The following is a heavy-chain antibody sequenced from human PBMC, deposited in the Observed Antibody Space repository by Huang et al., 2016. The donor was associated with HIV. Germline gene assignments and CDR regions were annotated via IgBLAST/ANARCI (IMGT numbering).Heavy chain of an antibody. Sequence: QVQLLQSGAEVKKPGPSVKVSCKASGGPFRSYSIAWDRQATGQGLEWIASFMPCVDSPNNAQNLQGRVRVTAAESTSTVYMELRYLRPDDTAVYFCARVSLEYSVSSSLDYWGQGTHVTVSS. V-gene: IGHV1-69*11. D-gene: IGHD4-4*01. J-gene: IGHJ4*02. CDR2: FMPCVDSP. CDR3: ARVSLEYSVSSSLDY. CDR1: GGPFRSYS.